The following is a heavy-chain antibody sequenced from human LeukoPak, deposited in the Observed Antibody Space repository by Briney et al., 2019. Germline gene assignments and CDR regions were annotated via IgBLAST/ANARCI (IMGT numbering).Heavy chain of an antibody. Sequence: ASVKVSCKASGYTFTSYAMHWVRQAPGQRLEWMGWINAGNGNTKYSQKFQGRVTFTRDTSASTAYMELSSLRSEDTAVYYCARGRGYSGSHYFDYWGQGTLVTVSS. CDR2: INAGNGNT. CDR3: ARGRGYSGSHYFDY. CDR1: GYTFTSYA. D-gene: IGHD5-12*01. J-gene: IGHJ4*02. V-gene: IGHV1-3*01.